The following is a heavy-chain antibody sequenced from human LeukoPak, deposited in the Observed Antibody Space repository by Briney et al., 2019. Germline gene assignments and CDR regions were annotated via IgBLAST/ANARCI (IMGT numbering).Heavy chain of an antibody. CDR1: GGTFSSYA. CDR3: ARVSRSSVPPYYYYYYMDV. CDR2: IIPIFGTA. V-gene: IGHV1-69*05. D-gene: IGHD6-6*01. J-gene: IGHJ6*03. Sequence: ALVKVSCKASGGTFSSYAISWVRQAPGQGLEWMGGIIPIFGTANYAQKFQGRVTITTDESTSTAYMELSSLRSEDTAVYYCARVSRSSVPPYYYYYYMDVWGKGTTVTVSS.